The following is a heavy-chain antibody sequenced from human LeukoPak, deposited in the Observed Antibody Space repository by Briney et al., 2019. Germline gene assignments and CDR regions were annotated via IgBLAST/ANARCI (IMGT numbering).Heavy chain of an antibody. CDR2: IYYRGST. CDR3: ARDKGLPQAFDI. J-gene: IGHJ3*02. CDR1: GXSINNYY. D-gene: IGHD5/OR15-5a*01. Sequence: SETLSLTCTVSGXSINNYYWSWIRQPPGKGREWIGYIYYRGSTNYNPSLKSRVTISVDTSKNQFSLKLTSVTAADTAVYYCARDKGLPQAFDIWGQGTMVTVSS. V-gene: IGHV4-59*01.